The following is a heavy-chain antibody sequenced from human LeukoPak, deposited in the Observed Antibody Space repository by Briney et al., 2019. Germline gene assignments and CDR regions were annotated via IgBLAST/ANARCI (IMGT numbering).Heavy chain of an antibody. CDR1: GFTVTTNY. J-gene: IGHJ4*02. D-gene: IGHD1-26*01. V-gene: IGHV3-66*01. CDR3: ARRLEYSGSKGVFDY. Sequence: GGSLRLSCAASGFTVTTNYMTWVRQAPGKGLEWVSIIYSGGHTDYADSVKGRFTISRDNSKNTLDLQMNSLRAEDTAVYYCARRLEYSGSKGVFDYWGQGTLVTVSS. CDR2: IYSGGHT.